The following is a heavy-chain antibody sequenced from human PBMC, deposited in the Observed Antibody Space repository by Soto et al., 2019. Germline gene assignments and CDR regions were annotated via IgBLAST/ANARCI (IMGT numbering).Heavy chain of an antibody. J-gene: IGHJ4*02. CDR1: GFSFNTYE. CDR3: AYGGSCDY. CDR2: ISTSSSTI. V-gene: IGHV3-48*03. D-gene: IGHD1-26*01. Sequence: GSLRPSCAGSGFSFNTYEMNWVRQAPGKGLEWVSYISTSSSTIYYADSVKSRFTISRDNGKNSLYLQMNSLRAEDTAVYYCAYGGSCDYWGQGTQVTVSS.